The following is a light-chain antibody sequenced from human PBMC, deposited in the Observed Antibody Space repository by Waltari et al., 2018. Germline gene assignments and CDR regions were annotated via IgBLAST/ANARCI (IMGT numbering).Light chain of an antibody. CDR1: QSITSS. CDR3: QQSHSTPRT. J-gene: IGKJ1*01. CDR2: ATS. V-gene: IGKV1-39*01. Sequence: DIQMTQSPSSLSASVGDRVTITCRASQSITSSLNWYQQKPGKAPKLLIYATSSLQSGVPSRFSGSKSGTDFTLTISSLQPEDFATYYCQQSHSTPRTFGQGTKVEIK.